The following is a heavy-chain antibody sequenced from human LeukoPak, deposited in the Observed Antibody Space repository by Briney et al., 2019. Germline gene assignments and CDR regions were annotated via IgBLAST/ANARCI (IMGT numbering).Heavy chain of an antibody. Sequence: GGSLRLSCAVSGFTFRNYGMSWVRQGAGKGLEWVSGINDSGFSTYYADSVKGRFTISRDNSKNTLYLQMNSLRAEDTAVYYCARGGTYLSAFDIWGQGTMVTVSS. CDR2: INDSGFST. D-gene: IGHD1-26*01. J-gene: IGHJ3*02. CDR1: GFTFRNYG. V-gene: IGHV3-23*01. CDR3: ARGGTYLSAFDI.